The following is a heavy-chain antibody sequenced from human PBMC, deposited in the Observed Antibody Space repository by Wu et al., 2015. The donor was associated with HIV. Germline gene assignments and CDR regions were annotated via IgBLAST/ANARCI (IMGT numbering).Heavy chain of an antibody. CDR3: ARDRGSGPLGLFDY. Sequence: QIQLVQSGAEVKKPGASVKVSCKTSGYTFATFGISWVRQAPGQGLEWMGWVSAYNGNRHYAQKLQGRVTMTTDTSTSTAYMELRSLRSDDTAVYYCARDRGSGPLGLFDYWGQGTLVTVSS. CDR2: VSAYNGNR. J-gene: IGHJ4*02. V-gene: IGHV1-18*01. D-gene: IGHD2-15*01. CDR1: GYTFATFG.